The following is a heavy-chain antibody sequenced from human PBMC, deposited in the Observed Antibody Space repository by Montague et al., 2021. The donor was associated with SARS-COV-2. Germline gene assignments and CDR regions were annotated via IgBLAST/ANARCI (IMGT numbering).Heavy chain of an antibody. J-gene: IGHJ6*02. CDR2: IYYSGST. D-gene: IGHD6-13*01. Sequence: SETLSLTCTVSGGSISSSSYYWGWIRQPPGKGLEWIGSIYYSGSTYYNPSLKSRVTISVDTSKNQFSLKLSSVTAADTAMYYCARVGRQRLVRLSGMDAWGQGTTVTVSS. CDR1: GGSISSSSYY. V-gene: IGHV4-39*07. CDR3: ARVGRQRLVRLSGMDA.